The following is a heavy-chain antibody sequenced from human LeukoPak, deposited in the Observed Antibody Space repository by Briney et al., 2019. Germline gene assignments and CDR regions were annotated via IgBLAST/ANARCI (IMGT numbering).Heavy chain of an antibody. Sequence: PGGSLRLSCAASGFTFSSYWMHWVRQAPGKGLVWVSRINSDGSTTSYADSVKGRFTISRDNAKNTLYLKMNSLRAEDTAVYYCARDPLEWELPNDYWGQGTLVTVSS. CDR3: ARDPLEWELPNDY. CDR2: INSDGSTT. CDR1: GFTFSSYW. J-gene: IGHJ4*02. D-gene: IGHD1-26*01. V-gene: IGHV3-74*01.